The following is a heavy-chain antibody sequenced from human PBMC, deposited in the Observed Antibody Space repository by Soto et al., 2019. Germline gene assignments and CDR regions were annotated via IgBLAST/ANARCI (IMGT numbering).Heavy chain of an antibody. V-gene: IGHV1-3*01. CDR3: ARSIVVVTALDY. CDR2: INAGNGNT. J-gene: IGHJ4*02. Sequence: GSVKVSCKASGYTFTSYAMHWVRQAPGQRLEWMGWINAGNGNTKYSQKFQGRVTITRDTSASTAYMELSSLRSEDTAVYYCARSIVVVTALDYWGQGTLVTSP. CDR1: GYTFTSYA. D-gene: IGHD2-21*02.